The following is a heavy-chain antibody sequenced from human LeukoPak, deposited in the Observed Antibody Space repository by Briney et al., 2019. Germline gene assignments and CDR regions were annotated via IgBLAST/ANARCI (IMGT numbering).Heavy chain of an antibody. CDR1: GGSFSGYY. CDR3: ARDFGSSSGYYKYYGMDV. J-gene: IGHJ6*02. V-gene: IGHV4-34*01. D-gene: IGHD3-22*01. CDR2: INHSGST. Sequence: SETLSLTCAVYGGSFSGYYWSWIRQPPGKGLEWIGEINHSGSTNYNPSLKSRVTISVDTSKNQFSLKLSSVTAADTAVYYCARDFGSSSGYYKYYGMDVWGQGTTVTVSS.